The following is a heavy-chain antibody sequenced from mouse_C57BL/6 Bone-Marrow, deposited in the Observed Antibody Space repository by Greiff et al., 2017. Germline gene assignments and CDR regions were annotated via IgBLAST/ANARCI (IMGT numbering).Heavy chain of an antibody. CDR3: TKVGKKDYFDD. V-gene: IGHV1-5*01. J-gene: IGHJ2*01. CDR1: GYTFTSYW. CDR2: IYPGNSDT. D-gene: IGHD2-1*01. Sequence: EVQLQQSGTVLARPGASVKMSCKTSGYTFTSYWMHWVKQRPGQGLEWIGAIYPGNSDTSYNQKFKGKAKLTAVTSASTAYMELSSLTNDDSAVYYCTKVGKKDYFDDWGQGTTLTVAS.